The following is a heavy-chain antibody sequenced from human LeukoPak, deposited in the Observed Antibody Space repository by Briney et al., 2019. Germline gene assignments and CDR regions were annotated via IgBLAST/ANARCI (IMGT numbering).Heavy chain of an antibody. D-gene: IGHD6-13*01. CDR1: GNYW. Sequence: PGGSLRLSCAASGNYWMHWVRQAPGKGLEWVSSISSSSSYIYYADSVKGRFTISRDNAKNSLYLQMNSLRAEDTAVYYCARDLSSSWSPIAYYYYGMDVWGQGTTVTVSS. CDR2: ISSSSSYI. V-gene: IGHV3-21*01. J-gene: IGHJ6*02. CDR3: ARDLSSSWSPIAYYYYGMDV.